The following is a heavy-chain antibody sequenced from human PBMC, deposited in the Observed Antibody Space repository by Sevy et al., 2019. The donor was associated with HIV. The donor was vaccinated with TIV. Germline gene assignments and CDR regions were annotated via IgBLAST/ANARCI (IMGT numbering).Heavy chain of an antibody. CDR3: AQETVGRFDS. D-gene: IGHD3-16*01. Sequence: GGSLRLSCAASGFTFSAYWMNWVRQAPGKGLEWVANIKSDGSDKHYVDYVEGRFTISRDNAKNSLYLQMNSLRVEETAVYYCAQETVGRFDSWGQGTLVTVSS. CDR1: GFTFSAYW. CDR2: IKSDGSDK. V-gene: IGHV3-7*01. J-gene: IGHJ4*02.